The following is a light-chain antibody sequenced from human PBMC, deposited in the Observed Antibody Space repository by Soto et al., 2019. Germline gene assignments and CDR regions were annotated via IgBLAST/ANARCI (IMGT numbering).Light chain of an antibody. V-gene: IGKV3-11*01. CDR2: DAS. Sequence: ALAQSPVALSLSPGERATLSCRASQSVSTDLAWYQQKPGQAPRLLIYDASNRATGIPVRFAGSGSGTDFALTISSLEPEDFVLYYCQQRSNWPLITFGQGTRLEIK. CDR1: QSVSTD. CDR3: QQRSNWPLIT. J-gene: IGKJ5*01.